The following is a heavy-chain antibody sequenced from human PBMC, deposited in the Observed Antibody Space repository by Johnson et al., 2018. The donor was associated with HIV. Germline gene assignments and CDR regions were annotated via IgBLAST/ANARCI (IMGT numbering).Heavy chain of an antibody. CDR1: GFTISTFW. J-gene: IGHJ3*02. CDR2: ISGEGSSV. CDR3: ARDFSSSSNAFDI. V-gene: IGHV3-74*01. D-gene: IGHD6-6*01. Sequence: VQLVESGGALVQPGGSLRLSCEVSGFTISTFWMHWVRQVPGTGLMWVSRISGEGSSVSYADSVKGRFTISRDNAKNTLYLQINSLRVEDTAIYYCARDFSSSSNAFDIWGQGTMVTVSS.